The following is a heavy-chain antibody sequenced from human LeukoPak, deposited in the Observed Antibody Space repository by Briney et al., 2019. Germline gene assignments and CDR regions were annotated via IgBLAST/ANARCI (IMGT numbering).Heavy chain of an antibody. CDR3: ARDWQWLVKSGNIDY. CDR2: IRYDGSNK. V-gene: IGHV3-30*02. D-gene: IGHD6-19*01. J-gene: IGHJ4*02. CDR1: GFIFSSFG. Sequence: PGGSLRLSCAASGFIFSSFGTHWVRQAPGKGLEWVAFIRYDGSNKYYADSVKGRFTISRDNSKNTLYLQMNSLRTEDTAVYYCARDWQWLVKSGNIDYWGQGTLVTVSS.